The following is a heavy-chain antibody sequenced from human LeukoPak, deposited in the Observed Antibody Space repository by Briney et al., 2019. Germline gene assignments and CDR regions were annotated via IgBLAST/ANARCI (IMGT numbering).Heavy chain of an antibody. CDR3: AGGGMGTVHFDY. V-gene: IGHV4-59*01. Sequence: SETLSLTCTVSGGSTSSYYRNWIRQPPRKGLEWIGYIYYSGSTNYNPSLKSRVTISVDTSKKQYSLKMSSVAAADAAVYYCAGGGMGTVHFDYWGQGTLVTVSS. D-gene: IGHD5-24*01. CDR1: GGSTSSYY. CDR2: IYYSGST. J-gene: IGHJ4*02.